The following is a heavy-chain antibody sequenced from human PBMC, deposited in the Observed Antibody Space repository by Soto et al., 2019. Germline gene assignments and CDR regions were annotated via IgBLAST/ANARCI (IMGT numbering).Heavy chain of an antibody. V-gene: IGHV3-66*01. Sequence: GGSLRLSCAASGFTVSSNYMSWVRQAPGKGLEWVSVIYSGGSTYYADSVKGRFTISRDNAKDSLYLQMDSLRAEDTAVYYCARDPNYSGYYLDYWGQGTLVTLSS. D-gene: IGHD3-22*01. CDR3: ARDPNYSGYYLDY. CDR1: GFTVSSNY. CDR2: IYSGGST. J-gene: IGHJ4*02.